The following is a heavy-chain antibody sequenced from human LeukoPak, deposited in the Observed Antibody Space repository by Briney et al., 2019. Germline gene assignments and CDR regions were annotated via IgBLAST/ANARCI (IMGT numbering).Heavy chain of an antibody. Sequence: PSETLSLTCTVSGGSISIGSYYWTWIPQPAGKGLEWIERIYTSGSTTYNPSLKSRVTISVDTSKNQFSLKLSSVTAADTAVYYCAREYPTSGRYCSGTSCYNYYYYGMDVWGQGTTVTVSS. CDR2: IYTSGST. D-gene: IGHD2-2*02. J-gene: IGHJ6*02. CDR1: GGSISIGSYY. CDR3: AREYPTSGRYCSGTSCYNYYYYGMDV. V-gene: IGHV4-61*02.